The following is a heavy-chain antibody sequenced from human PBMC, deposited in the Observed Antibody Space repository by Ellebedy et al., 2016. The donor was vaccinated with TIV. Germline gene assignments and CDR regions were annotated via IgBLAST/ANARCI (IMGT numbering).Heavy chain of an antibody. CDR1: GFTFSSYA. D-gene: IGHD3-22*01. V-gene: IGHV3-30*04. Sequence: GGSLRLXCAASGFTFSSYAMHWVRQAPGKGLEWVAVISYDGSNKYYADSVKGRFTISRDNSKNTLYLQMNSLRAEDTAVYYCARVVVMIYYYYGMDVWGQGTTVTVSS. CDR2: ISYDGSNK. J-gene: IGHJ6*02. CDR3: ARVVVMIYYYYGMDV.